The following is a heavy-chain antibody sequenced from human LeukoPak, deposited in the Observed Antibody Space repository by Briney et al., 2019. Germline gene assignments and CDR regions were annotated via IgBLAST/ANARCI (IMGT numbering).Heavy chain of an antibody. Sequence: SETLSLTCTVSGGSISSGDYYWSWIRQPPGKGLEWIGYIYYSGSTHYNPSLKSRVTISVDTSKNQFSLKLNSVTAADTAVYYCARQPHNYYFDCWGQGTLVTVSS. CDR2: IYYSGST. V-gene: IGHV4-30-4*01. CDR3: ARQPHNYYFDC. CDR1: GGSISSGDYY. J-gene: IGHJ4*02.